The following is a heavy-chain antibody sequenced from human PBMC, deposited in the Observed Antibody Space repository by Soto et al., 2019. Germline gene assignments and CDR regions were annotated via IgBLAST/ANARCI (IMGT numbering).Heavy chain of an antibody. CDR3: ARAIGGYDLWSGSTYGMYV. D-gene: IGHD3-3*01. CDR2: IYYSGST. V-gene: IGHV4-30-4*01. J-gene: IGHJ6*02. Sequence: PSGTLSLTCTVSGGSMSSGDYYWSWIRQPPGKGLEWIGYIYYSGSTYYNPSLKSRVTISVDTSKNQFSLKLSSVTAAGTAVYYCARAIGGYDLWSGSTYGMYVWGQGTTVTVSS. CDR1: GGSMSSGDYY.